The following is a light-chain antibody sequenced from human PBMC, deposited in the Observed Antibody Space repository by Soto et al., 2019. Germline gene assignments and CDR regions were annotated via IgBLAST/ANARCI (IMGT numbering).Light chain of an antibody. CDR3: QQSYNTTWT. V-gene: IGKV1-39*01. CDR1: QGISTD. CDR2: TTS. Sequence: DVQMTQSPSSLSASVGDRVTITCRASQGISTDLNWYQQKPGKAPKLLIYTTSSLQSGVPSRFSGSGSETDFTLTISSLQPEDFATYSCQQSYNTTWTSGQGTKVEIK. J-gene: IGKJ1*01.